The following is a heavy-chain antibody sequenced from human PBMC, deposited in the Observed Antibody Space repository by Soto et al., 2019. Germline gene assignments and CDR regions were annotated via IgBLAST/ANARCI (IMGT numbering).Heavy chain of an antibody. J-gene: IGHJ4*02. CDR1: GYSFTSLD. D-gene: IGHD1-26*01. V-gene: IGHV1-8*01. Sequence: QVQLVQSGAEVREAGASVKVSCKASGYSFTSLDINWVRQTTGQGLEWMGWMQPSSGRTGYAQKFQGRVTMTRDTSINTAYMELISLTSDDTAFYYCARGVTAGVDYWGQGTLVTVSS. CDR3: ARGVTAGVDY. CDR2: MQPSSGRT.